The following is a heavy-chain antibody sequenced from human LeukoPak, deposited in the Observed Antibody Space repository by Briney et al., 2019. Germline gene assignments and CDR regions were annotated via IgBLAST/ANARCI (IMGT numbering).Heavy chain of an antibody. CDR1: GYTFTDYF. Sequence: ASVKVSCKASGYTFTDYFMHWVRQAPGQRPEWMGWVNPNTGGTDFAEKFQGRVTMTRDTSISTAYMELSRLRSDDTAVYYCARGPLYSSSWYDYYFYYMDVWGKGTTVTISS. D-gene: IGHD6-13*01. CDR2: VNPNTGGT. J-gene: IGHJ6*03. CDR3: ARGPLYSSSWYDYYFYYMDV. V-gene: IGHV1-2*02.